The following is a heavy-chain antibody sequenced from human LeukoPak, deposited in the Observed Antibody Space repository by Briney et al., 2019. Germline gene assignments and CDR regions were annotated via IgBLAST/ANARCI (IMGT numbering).Heavy chain of an antibody. CDR1: GYTFTSYG. D-gene: IGHD3-3*01. CDR3: ARQSEFLEWLYYFDS. J-gene: IGHJ4*02. CDR2: VNPNSGNT. Sequence: ASVKVSSKASGYTFTSYGISWVRQATGQGLEWMGWVNPNSGNTDFGQKFQGRLTITRNTSISTVYMELSSLRSEDTAVYYCARQSEFLEWLYYFDSWGQGTLVTVSS. V-gene: IGHV1-8*03.